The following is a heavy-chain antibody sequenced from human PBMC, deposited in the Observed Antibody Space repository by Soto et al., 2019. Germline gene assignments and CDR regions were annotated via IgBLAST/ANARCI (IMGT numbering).Heavy chain of an antibody. J-gene: IGHJ6*03. CDR3: VREAYDFWSGYYVEYYYYYMGV. V-gene: IGHV4-31*03. CDR2: IYYSEST. Sequence: SETLSLTCTVSGGSISSGGYRWSCIRQHPGKGLEWVVYIYYSESTYYNPSLKSRVTISVDTSKSQFSLKLGYVTAADTAVYCCVREAYDFWSGYYVEYYYYYMGVWGKGTTGT. CDR1: GGSISSGGYR. D-gene: IGHD3-3*01.